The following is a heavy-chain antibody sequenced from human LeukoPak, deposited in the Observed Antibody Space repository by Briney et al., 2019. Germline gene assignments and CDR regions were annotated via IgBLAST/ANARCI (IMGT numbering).Heavy chain of an antibody. J-gene: IGHJ6*02. V-gene: IGHV4-4*02. CDR2: IYHSGST. CDR1: GFTFSSYW. D-gene: IGHD6-13*01. Sequence: GSLRLSCAASGFTFSSYWMSWVRQPPGKGLEWIGEIYHSGSTNYNPSLKSRVTISVDKSKNQFSLKLSSVTAADTAVYYCARELSYSSTFYGMDVWGQGTTVTVSS. CDR3: ARELSYSSTFYGMDV.